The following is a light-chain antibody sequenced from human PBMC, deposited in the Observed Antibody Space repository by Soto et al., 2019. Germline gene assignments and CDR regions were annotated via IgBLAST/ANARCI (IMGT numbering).Light chain of an antibody. CDR1: SSDVGTYNY. CDR2: DVN. Sequence: QSALTHPRSVSGSPGQSVTISCTGASSDVGTYNYVSWYQHNPGKAPKLMIYDVNKRPSGVPDRFSGSKSDNTASLTISGLQAEDEADYYCCSYAGTWMFGEGTKLTVL. V-gene: IGLV2-11*01. CDR3: CSYAGTWM. J-gene: IGLJ3*02.